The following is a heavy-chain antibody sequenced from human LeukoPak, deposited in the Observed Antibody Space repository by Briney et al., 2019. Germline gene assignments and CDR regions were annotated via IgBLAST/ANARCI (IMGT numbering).Heavy chain of an antibody. Sequence: GGSLRLSCAASGFTFSGYPIHWVRQAPGKGLEWVSAISGSGDSTYYGDSVKGRFTISRDNSKNTLYLQMNSLRAEDTAVYYCAKTRPLDSSSWSHGDYWGQGTLVTVSS. D-gene: IGHD6-13*01. V-gene: IGHV3-23*01. CDR3: AKTRPLDSSSWSHGDY. J-gene: IGHJ4*02. CDR2: ISGSGDST. CDR1: GFTFSGYP.